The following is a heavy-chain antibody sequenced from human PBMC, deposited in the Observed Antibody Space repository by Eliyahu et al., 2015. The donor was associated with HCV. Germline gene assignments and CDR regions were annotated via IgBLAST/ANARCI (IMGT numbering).Heavy chain of an antibody. CDR2: IKQDGSEK. CDR1: GFTFSTYW. CDR3: AGGHSPSYWYFDY. V-gene: IGHV3-7*03. J-gene: IGHJ4*02. Sequence: EVQLVESGGGLVQPGGSLXLSCXASGFTFSTYWMSWVRQAPGKGLEWVANIKQDGSEKYYVDSVKGRFTISRDNAKNSLYLQMNSLRAEDTAVYYCAGGHSPSYWYFDYWGQGTLVTVSS. D-gene: IGHD2-8*02.